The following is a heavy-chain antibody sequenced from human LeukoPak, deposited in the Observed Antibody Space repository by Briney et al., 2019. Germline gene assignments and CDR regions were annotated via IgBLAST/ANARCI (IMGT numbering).Heavy chain of an antibody. CDR2: INPSGGST. CDR1: AYTFTSYY. Sequence: ASVKVSFKVSAYTFTSYYMHWVRQAPGQGLEWMGIINPSGGSTSYAQKFQGRVTMTRDTSTSTVYMELSSLRSEDTAVYYCARGDSSGWYDDYYYYYGMDVWGQGTTVTVSS. V-gene: IGHV1-46*01. D-gene: IGHD6-19*01. CDR3: ARGDSSGWYDDYYYYYGMDV. J-gene: IGHJ6*02.